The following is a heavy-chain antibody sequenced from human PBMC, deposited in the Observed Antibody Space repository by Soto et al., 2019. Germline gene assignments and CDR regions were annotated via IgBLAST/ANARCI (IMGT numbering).Heavy chain of an antibody. CDR3: ARGIVVVTALDY. CDR1: GYTFTSYA. D-gene: IGHD2-21*02. CDR2: INAGNGNT. Sequence: QVQLVQSGAEEKKPGASVKVSCKASGYTFTSYAMHWVRQAPGQRLEWMGWINAGNGNTKYSQKFQGRVTITRDTSASTAYMELSSLGSEDTAVYYCARGIVVVTALDYWGQGTLVTVSS. V-gene: IGHV1-3*05. J-gene: IGHJ4*02.